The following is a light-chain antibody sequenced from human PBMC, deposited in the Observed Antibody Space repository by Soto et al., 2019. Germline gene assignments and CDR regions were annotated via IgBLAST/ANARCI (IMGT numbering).Light chain of an antibody. CDR1: SSDVGGYNY. V-gene: IGLV2-14*01. Sequence: QSALTQPASVSGSPGQSITISCTGTSSDVGGYNYVSWYQQHPGKAPKLMIYDVSNRPSGVSNRFSGSKSGNTASLTISRLQAEDEADYYCSSYTSSSPLVFGTGTKLTVL. CDR3: SSYTSSSPLV. CDR2: DVS. J-gene: IGLJ1*01.